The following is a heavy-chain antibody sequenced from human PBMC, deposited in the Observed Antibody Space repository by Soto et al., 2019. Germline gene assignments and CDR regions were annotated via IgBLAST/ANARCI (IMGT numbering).Heavy chain of an antibody. V-gene: IGHV1-2*04. CDR3: VREGVGPTYGWFDP. CDR1: GYTFTGNY. D-gene: IGHD2-8*01. Sequence: QVQLVQSGAEVKKPGASVKVSCEATGYTFTGNYLHWVRQAPGQGLEWMGWNHPHSGATKYAQKFQGWVTMTRDTSISTAYLDLSSLKSNDTAVYYCVREGVGPTYGWFDPWGQGTLVTVSS. CDR2: NHPHSGAT. J-gene: IGHJ5*02.